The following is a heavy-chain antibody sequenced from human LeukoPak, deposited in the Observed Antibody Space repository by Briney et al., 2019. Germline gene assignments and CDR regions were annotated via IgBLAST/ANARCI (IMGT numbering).Heavy chain of an antibody. J-gene: IGHJ3*02. CDR2: ISGSGDST. CDR3: AKVYSSGWFDAFDI. Sequence: PGGSLRLSCAASAFTFSSYGMSWVRQAPGKGLEWVSDISGSGDSTNYADSVKGRFTISRDNSKNTLYLQMNSLRAEDTAVYYCAKVYSSGWFDAFDIWGQGTMVTVSS. D-gene: IGHD6-19*01. V-gene: IGHV3-23*01. CDR1: AFTFSSYG.